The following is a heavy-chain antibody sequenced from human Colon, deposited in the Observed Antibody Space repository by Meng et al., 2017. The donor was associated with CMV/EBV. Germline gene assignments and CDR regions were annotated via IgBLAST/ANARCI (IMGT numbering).Heavy chain of an antibody. CDR3: AREGYTYGSKNFFDF. CDR1: GFSINHYA. J-gene: IGHJ4*02. CDR2: ISSSGNTI. V-gene: IGHV3-48*03. Sequence: GGSLRLSCAASGFSINHYAMSWVRQAPGKGLEWISHISSSGNTIYYADSVQGRFTISRDNAKNSLYLQMNSLRAEDTALYYCAREGYTYGSKNFFDFWGQGSLVTVSS. D-gene: IGHD5-18*01.